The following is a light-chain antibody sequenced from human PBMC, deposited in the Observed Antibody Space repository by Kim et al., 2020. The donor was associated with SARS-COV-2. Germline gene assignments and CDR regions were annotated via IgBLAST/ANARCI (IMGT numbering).Light chain of an antibody. CDR2: RTN. CDR1: RSNIERNY. Sequence: QSVLTQPPSASGTPGQRITMSCSGSRSNIERNYVYWYQQVQGRTPKVLIYRTNERPSGVPDRFSGSKSGTSASLAISGLRSDDEAYYYCAACDDNLSGRVSGGGTKLTVL. V-gene: IGLV1-47*01. CDR3: AACDDNLSGRV. J-gene: IGLJ3*02.